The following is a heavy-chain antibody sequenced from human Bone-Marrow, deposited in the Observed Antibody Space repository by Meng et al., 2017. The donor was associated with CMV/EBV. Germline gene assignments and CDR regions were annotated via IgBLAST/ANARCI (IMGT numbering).Heavy chain of an antibody. V-gene: IGHV6-1*01. CDR2: TYYRSKWYN. Sequence: QVQLHKSGPGLVQPSQTRPRPFAISGDSVSSNSAAWNWIRQSPSRGLEWLGRTYYRSKWYNDYAVSVKSRITINPDTSKNQFSLQLNSVTPEDTAVYYCARVEQLIFDYWGQGTLVTVSS. CDR1: GDSVSSNSAA. J-gene: IGHJ4*02. CDR3: ARVEQLIFDY. D-gene: IGHD6-6*01.